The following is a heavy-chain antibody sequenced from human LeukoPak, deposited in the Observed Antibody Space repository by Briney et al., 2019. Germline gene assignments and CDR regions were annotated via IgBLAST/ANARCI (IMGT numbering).Heavy chain of an antibody. J-gene: IGHJ4*02. CDR2: TYYRSKWYN. V-gene: IGHV6-1*01. CDR1: GDSVSSNSAA. Sequence: SQTLSLTCAISGDSVSSNSAAWNWIRQSPSRGLEWLGRTYYRSKWYNDYAVSVKSRITINPDTSKNQFSLQLNSVTPEDTAVYYCAREALGYCSGGSCYQTSPRFDYWGQGTLVTGSS. CDR3: AREALGYCSGGSCYQTSPRFDY. D-gene: IGHD2-15*01.